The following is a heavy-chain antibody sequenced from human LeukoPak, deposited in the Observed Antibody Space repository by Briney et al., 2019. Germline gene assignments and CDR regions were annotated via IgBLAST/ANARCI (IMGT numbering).Heavy chain of an antibody. CDR2: IYYSGST. J-gene: IGHJ4*02. V-gene: IGHV4-61*01. Sequence: SETLSLTCTVSGGSVSSNIYYWNWIRQPPGKGLEWIGYIYYSGSTNYNPSLKSRVTISVDTSKNQFSLKLTSLTAADTAVYYCAREDSSGYLGYWGQGTLVTVST. CDR3: AREDSSGYLGY. CDR1: GGSVSSNIYY. D-gene: IGHD3-22*01.